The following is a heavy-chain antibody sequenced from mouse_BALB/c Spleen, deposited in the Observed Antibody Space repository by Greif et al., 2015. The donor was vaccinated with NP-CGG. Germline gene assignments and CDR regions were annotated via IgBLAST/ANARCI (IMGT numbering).Heavy chain of an antibody. CDR2: IYPGGGYT. CDR3: ARGGGNYAYYFDY. Sequence: VKLMESGAELVRPRTSVKISCKASGYTFTNYWLGWVKQRPGHGLEWIGDIYPGGGYTNYNEKFKGKATLTADTSSSTAYMQLSSLTSEDSAVYFCARGGGNYAYYFDYWGQGTTLTVSS. J-gene: IGHJ2*01. V-gene: IGHV1-63*02. CDR1: GYTFTNYW. D-gene: IGHD2-1*01.